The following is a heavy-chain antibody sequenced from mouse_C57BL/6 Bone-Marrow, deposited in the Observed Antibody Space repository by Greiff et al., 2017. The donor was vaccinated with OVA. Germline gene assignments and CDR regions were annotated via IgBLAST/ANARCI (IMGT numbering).Heavy chain of an antibody. D-gene: IGHD2-3*01. Sequence: QVQLQQPGAELVKPGASVKLSCKASGYTFTSYWMQWVKQRPGQGLEWIGEIDPSDSYTNYNQKFKGKATLTVDTSSSTAYMQLSSLTSEDSAVYYCARGDGYYPCMDYWGQGTSVTVSS. V-gene: IGHV1-50*01. CDR2: IDPSDSYT. J-gene: IGHJ4*01. CDR1: GYTFTSYW. CDR3: ARGDGYYPCMDY.